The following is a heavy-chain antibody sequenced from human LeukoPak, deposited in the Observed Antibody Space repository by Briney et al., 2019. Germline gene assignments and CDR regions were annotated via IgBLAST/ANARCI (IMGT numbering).Heavy chain of an antibody. CDR1: GGSISYYY. CDR2: IYTSGNT. Sequence: PSETLSLTCTVSGGSISYYYWNWIRQPAGKGLEWLWRIYTSGNTYYNPSLKSRVTMPVDTSKNQFSLRLSSVTAADTAVYYCARGIRYYYDSSGYYVDYWGQGTLVTVSS. J-gene: IGHJ4*02. CDR3: ARGIRYYYDSSGYYVDY. V-gene: IGHV4-4*07. D-gene: IGHD3-22*01.